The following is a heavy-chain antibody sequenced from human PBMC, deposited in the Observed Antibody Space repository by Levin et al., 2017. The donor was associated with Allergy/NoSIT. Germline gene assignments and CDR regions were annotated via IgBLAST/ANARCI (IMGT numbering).Heavy chain of an antibody. CDR1: GGSVSSGSYY. CDR3: AREEGDFWSGYGMDV. Sequence: SETLSLTCTVSGGSVSSGSYYWSWIRQPPGKGLEWIGYIYYSGSTNYNPSLKSRVTISVDTSKNQFSLKLSSVTAADTAVYYCAREEGDFWSGYGMDVWGQGTTVTVSS. CDR2: IYYSGST. D-gene: IGHD3-3*01. V-gene: IGHV4-61*01. J-gene: IGHJ6*02.